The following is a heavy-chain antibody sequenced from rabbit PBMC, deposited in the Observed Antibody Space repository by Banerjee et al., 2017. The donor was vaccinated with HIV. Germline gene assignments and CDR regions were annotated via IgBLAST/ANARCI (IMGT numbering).Heavy chain of an antibody. CDR2: IYAGSSGGT. CDR3: ARSGVGYIL. V-gene: IGHV1S45*01. D-gene: IGHD7-1*01. CDR1: GIDFSSYW. Sequence: QEQLVESGGGLVKPGASLTLTCKASGIDFSSYWMSWVRQAPGKGLEWIACIYAGSSGGTYYASWAKGRFTISKTSSTTVTLQMTSLTAADTATYFCARSGVGYILWGPGTLVTVS. J-gene: IGHJ4*01.